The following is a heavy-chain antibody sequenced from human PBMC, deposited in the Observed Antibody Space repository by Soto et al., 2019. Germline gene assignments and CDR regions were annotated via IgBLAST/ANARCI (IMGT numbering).Heavy chain of an antibody. V-gene: IGHV3-30-3*01. CDR2: ISYDGSNK. CDR1: GFTFSSYA. D-gene: IGHD3-3*01. Sequence: QVQLVESGGGVVQPGRSLRLSCAASGFTFSSYAMHWVRQAPGKGLEWVAVISYDGSNKYYADSVKGRFTISRDNSKNTLYLQMNSLRAEDTAVYYCASAIFGVLTTDYWGQGTLVTVSS. J-gene: IGHJ4*02. CDR3: ASAIFGVLTTDY.